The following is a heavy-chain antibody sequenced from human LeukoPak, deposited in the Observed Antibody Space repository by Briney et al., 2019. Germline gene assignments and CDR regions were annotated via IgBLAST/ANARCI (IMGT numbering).Heavy chain of an antibody. D-gene: IGHD3-3*01. V-gene: IGHV4-59*11. J-gene: IGHJ6*03. CDR1: GGSISSHY. CDR2: IYYSGST. Sequence: SETLSLTCTVPGGSISSHYWSWIRQPPGKGLEWIGYIYYSGSTNYNPSLKSRVTISVDTSKNQFSLKLSSVTAADTAVYYCARENYDFWSGYYLAYAPYYYYYMDVWGKGTTVTVSS. CDR3: ARENYDFWSGYYLAYAPYYYYYMDV.